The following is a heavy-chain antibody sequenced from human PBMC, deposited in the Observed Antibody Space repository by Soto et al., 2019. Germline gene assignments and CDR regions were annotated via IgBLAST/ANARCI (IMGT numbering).Heavy chain of an antibody. J-gene: IGHJ1*01. V-gene: IGHV4-39*01. CDR3: ARYYDTSNRPYFHH. CDR2: IYYSGAT. CDR1: GGSISSTTYY. Sequence: SETLSLTCAVSGGSISSTTYYWAWIRQPPGKGLEWVATIYYSGATYYNPSLKSRLTISIDTSKNHFSRRLSSVTAADTAMYYCARYYDTSNRPYFHHWGQGTRVTVS. D-gene: IGHD3-22*01.